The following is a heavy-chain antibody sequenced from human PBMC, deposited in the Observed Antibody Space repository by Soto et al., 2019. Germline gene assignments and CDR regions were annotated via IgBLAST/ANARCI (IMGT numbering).Heavy chain of an antibody. J-gene: IGHJ4*02. CDR1: GGTFSSYA. Sequence: SVKVSCKASGGTFSSYAISWVRQAPGQGLEWMGGIIPIFGTANYAQKFQGRVTVTADESTSTAYMELSSLRSEDTAVYYCARAAYLTARYFDYWGQGPLVTVYS. V-gene: IGHV1-69*13. CDR3: ARAAYLTARYFDY. D-gene: IGHD6-6*01. CDR2: IIPIFGTA.